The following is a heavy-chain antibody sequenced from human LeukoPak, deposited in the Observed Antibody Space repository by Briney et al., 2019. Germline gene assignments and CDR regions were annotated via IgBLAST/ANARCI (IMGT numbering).Heavy chain of an antibody. V-gene: IGHV4-38-2*02. D-gene: IGHD2-8*01. J-gene: IGHJ4*02. CDR2: IYHSGST. Sequence: SETLSLTCAVSGYSISSGYYWGWIRQPPGKGLEWIGSIYHSGSTHYNPSLKSRVTISVDTSKNQFSLKLSSVTAADTAVYYCARDGRYCTNGVCYRSFDYWGQGTLVTVSS. CDR3: ARDGRYCTNGVCYRSFDY. CDR1: GYSISSGYY.